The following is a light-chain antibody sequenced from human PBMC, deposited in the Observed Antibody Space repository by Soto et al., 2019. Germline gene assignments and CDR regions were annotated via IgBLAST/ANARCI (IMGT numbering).Light chain of an antibody. J-gene: IGKJ5*01. CDR3: QQYNNWHPIT. Sequence: ILMTQSPGTLAVSPGERATLSCRASQSVSRNLAWYQQTPGQAHRLLISGASTRATGFPARFSGSGSGTEFTLTISSLEYEDFSVYYCQQYNNWHPITCGQGTRLEIK. CDR2: GAS. V-gene: IGKV3-15*01. CDR1: QSVSRN.